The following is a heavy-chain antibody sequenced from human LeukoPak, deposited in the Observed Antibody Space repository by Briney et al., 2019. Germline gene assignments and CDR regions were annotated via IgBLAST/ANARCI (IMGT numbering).Heavy chain of an antibody. J-gene: IGHJ4*02. D-gene: IGHD3-22*01. CDR3: ARVNYYDSSGYFDY. CDR2: IYHSGST. V-gene: IGHV4-4*02. CDR1: GFTFSSYSM. Sequence: PGGSLRLSCAASGFTFSSYSMNWVRQAPGKGLEWIGEIYHSGSTNYNPSLKSRVTISVDKSKNQFSLKLSSVTAADTAVYYCARVNYYDSSGYFDYWGQGTLVTVSS.